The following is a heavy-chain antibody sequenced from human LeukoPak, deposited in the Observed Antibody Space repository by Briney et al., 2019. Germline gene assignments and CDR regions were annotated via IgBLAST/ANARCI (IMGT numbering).Heavy chain of an antibody. CDR1: GGSISSSSYY. CDR2: IYYSGST. CDR3: AREVVAGTKNY. V-gene: IGHV4-39*01. D-gene: IGHD6-19*01. J-gene: IGHJ4*02. Sequence: SETLSLTCTVSGGSISSSSYYWGWIRQPPGKGLEWIGSIYYSGSTYYNPSLKSRVTISVDTSKNQFSLKLSTVTAADTAVYYCAREVVAGTKNYWGQGTLVTVSS.